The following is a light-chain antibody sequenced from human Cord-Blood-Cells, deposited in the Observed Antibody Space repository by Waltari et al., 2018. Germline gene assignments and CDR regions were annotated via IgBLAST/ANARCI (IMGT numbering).Light chain of an antibody. J-gene: IGLJ1*01. CDR2: QDS. CDR1: KLGDKY. Sequence: SYELTQPPSVSVSPGQPASITCPGDKLGDKYACWYQQKPGQSPVLVIYQDSKRPSGIPERFSGSNSGNTATLTISGTQAMDEADYYCQAWDSSTYVFGTGTKVTVL. CDR3: QAWDSSTYV. V-gene: IGLV3-1*01.